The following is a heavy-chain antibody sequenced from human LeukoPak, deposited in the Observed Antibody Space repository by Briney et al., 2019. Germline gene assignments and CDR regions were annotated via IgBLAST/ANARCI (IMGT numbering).Heavy chain of an antibody. Sequence: PGRSLRLSCTASGFTFSTYGMHWVRQAPGKGLEWVAVIWFDGNTEYYGDSVKGRFTISRDNSQNTLYLQMNSLRAEDTAVYYCASSLGGEYYFDYWGQGTLVTVSS. CDR2: IWFDGNTE. J-gene: IGHJ4*02. CDR1: GFTFSTYG. CDR3: ASSLGGEYYFDY. V-gene: IGHV3-33*01. D-gene: IGHD3-16*01.